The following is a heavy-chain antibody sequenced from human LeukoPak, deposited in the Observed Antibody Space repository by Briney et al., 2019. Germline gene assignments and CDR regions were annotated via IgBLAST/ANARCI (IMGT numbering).Heavy chain of an antibody. CDR3: ARDRFRYCSGAYCSHFEF. CDR1: GFIFDDYA. V-gene: IGHV3-9*03. CDR2: INWNSGTI. D-gene: IGHD2-15*01. Sequence: PGGSLRLSCAASGFIFDDYAMHWVGQAPGKGLEWVSGINWNSGTIVYADSVKGRFTISRDNAKNSLYLQMNSLRADDMAFYYCARDRFRYCSGAYCSHFEFWGQGTLVSVSS. J-gene: IGHJ4*02.